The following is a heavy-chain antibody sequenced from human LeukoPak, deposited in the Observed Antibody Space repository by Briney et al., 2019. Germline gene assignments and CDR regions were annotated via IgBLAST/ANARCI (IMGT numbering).Heavy chain of an antibody. CDR2: IYTSGST. CDR1: GGSISSGSYY. V-gene: IGHV4-61*02. J-gene: IGHJ3*02. D-gene: IGHD3-22*01. Sequence: SETLSLTCTVSGGSISSGSYYWSWIRQPAGKGLEWIGRIYTSGSTNYNPSLKSRVTISVDTSKNQFSLKLSSVTAADTAVYYCARAPTYYYDSSGYYYREAFDIWGQGTMATVSS. CDR3: ARAPTYYYDSSGYYYREAFDI.